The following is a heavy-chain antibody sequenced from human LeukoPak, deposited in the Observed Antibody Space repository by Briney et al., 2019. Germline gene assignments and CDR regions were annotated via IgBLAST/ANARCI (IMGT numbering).Heavy chain of an antibody. J-gene: IGHJ3*02. D-gene: IGHD5-18*01. Sequence: ASVKVSCKASGGTFSSYAISWVRQAPGQGLEWMGRIIPILGIANYAQKFQGRVTMTRDTSTSTVYMELSSLRSEDTAVYYCARDSIQLWLHAFDIWGQGTMVTVSS. CDR3: ARDSIQLWLHAFDI. CDR2: IIPILGIA. V-gene: IGHV1-69*04. CDR1: GGTFSSYA.